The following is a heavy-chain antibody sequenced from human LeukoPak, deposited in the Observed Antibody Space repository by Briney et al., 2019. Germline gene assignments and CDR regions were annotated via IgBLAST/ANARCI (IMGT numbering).Heavy chain of an antibody. CDR1: GYPFITYE. CDR3: ARGPRNDP. D-gene: IGHD1-14*01. CDR2: VHPNTGNT. V-gene: IGHV1-8*01. J-gene: IGHJ5*02. Sequence: ASVKVSCKNSGYPFITYEINWVRQAAGQGLEWMGWVHPNTGNTAYAQRFQGRVTMTRDTSISTAYMELSSLTSNDTAVYFCARGPRNDPWGQGTLVTVSS.